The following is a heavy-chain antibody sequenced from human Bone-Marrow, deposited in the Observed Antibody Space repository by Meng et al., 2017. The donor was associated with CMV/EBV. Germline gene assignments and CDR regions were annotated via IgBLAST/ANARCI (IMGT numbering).Heavy chain of an antibody. CDR1: GFSFSSSP. D-gene: IGHD1-26*01. CDR3: AKGSGARMGAGD. V-gene: IGHV3-30-3*01. J-gene: IGHJ4*02. CDR2: ISYDATNK. Sequence: GESLKISCAASGFSFSSSPMHWVRQAPGKGLEWVAVISYDATNKHYADSVKGRFTISRDNSKNTLYLQMNSLRAEDTAVYYCAKGSGARMGAGDWGQGTLVTVSS.